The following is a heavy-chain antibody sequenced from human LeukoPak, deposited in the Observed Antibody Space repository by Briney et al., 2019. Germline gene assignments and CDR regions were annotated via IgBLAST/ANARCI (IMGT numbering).Heavy chain of an antibody. Sequence: SQTLSLTCTVSGGSISSGSYYWSWIRQPAGKGLEWIGRIYTSGSTNYNPSLKSRVTISVDTSKNQFSLKLSSVTAADTAVYYCARAGYSGDIVVVPAAPNAFDVWGQGTMVTVSS. CDR1: GGSISSGSYY. D-gene: IGHD2-2*01. CDR3: ARAGYSGDIVVVPAAPNAFDV. V-gene: IGHV4-61*02. J-gene: IGHJ3*01. CDR2: IYTSGST.